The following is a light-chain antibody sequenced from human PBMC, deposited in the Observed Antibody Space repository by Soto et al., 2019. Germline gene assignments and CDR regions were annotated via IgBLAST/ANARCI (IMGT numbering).Light chain of an antibody. CDR1: SSDVGGYNY. V-gene: IGLV2-14*01. CDR2: DVS. Sequence: QSALTQPASVSGSPGQSITISCTGTSSDVGGYNYVSWYQQHPGKAPKLMIYDVSNRPSGVSNRFSGSKSGNTAPLTISGLQAEDEAGYYCSSYTSSSTVVFGGGTKLTVL. CDR3: SSYTSSSTVV. J-gene: IGLJ2*01.